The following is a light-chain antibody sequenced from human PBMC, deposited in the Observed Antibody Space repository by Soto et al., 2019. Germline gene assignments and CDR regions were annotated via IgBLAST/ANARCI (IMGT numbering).Light chain of an antibody. CDR3: HQYYSTPYT. CDR2: WAS. Sequence: DIVMTQSPDSLAVSLGERATINCKSSQSVLSSSNNKNYLAWYQQKPGQPPKLLIYWASTRESRVPDRFSGSGSGTDFTLTISSLQAADVAVYYCHQYYSTPYTFGQGTKLEIK. CDR1: QSVLSSSNNKNY. V-gene: IGKV4-1*01. J-gene: IGKJ2*01.